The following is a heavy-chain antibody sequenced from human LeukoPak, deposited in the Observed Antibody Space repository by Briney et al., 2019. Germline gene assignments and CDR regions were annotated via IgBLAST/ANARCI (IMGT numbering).Heavy chain of an antibody. V-gene: IGHV3-7*05. J-gene: IGHJ4*02. Sequence: GGSLRLSCAASGFTFSSYWMSWVRQAPGKGLEWVANIKQDGSEKYYADSVKGRFTISRDNAKNSLYLQMNSLRAEDTAVYYCASFLLYCSSTSCYRHFDYWGQGTLVTVSS. CDR1: GFTFSSYW. D-gene: IGHD2-2*01. CDR3: ASFLLYCSSTSCYRHFDY. CDR2: IKQDGSEK.